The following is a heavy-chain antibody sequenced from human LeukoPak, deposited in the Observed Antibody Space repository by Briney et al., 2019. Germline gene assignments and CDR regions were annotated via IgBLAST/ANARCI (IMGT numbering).Heavy chain of an antibody. CDR1: GYTFTSYG. D-gene: IGHD3-16*01. V-gene: IGHV1-2*02. J-gene: IGHJ5*02. Sequence: GASVKVSCKASGYTFTSYGISWVRQAPGQGLEWMGWINPNSGGTNYAQKFQGRVTMTRDTSISTAYMELSRLRSDDTAVYYCAKYDYVWGSYSDPWGQGTLVTVSS. CDR2: INPNSGGT. CDR3: AKYDYVWGSYSDP.